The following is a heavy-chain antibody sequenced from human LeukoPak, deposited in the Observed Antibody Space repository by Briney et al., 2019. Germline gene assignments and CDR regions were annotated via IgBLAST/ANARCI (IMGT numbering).Heavy chain of an antibody. CDR1: GFTFSGYW. Sequence: PGGSLRLSCVASGFTFSGYWMHWARQSPGKGLVWVSCINGDGSDTRYADSVKGRFTISRDNAKNTLYLQMNSLRVEDTAVYYCARDPRNKGFDPWGQGTLVTVSS. V-gene: IGHV3-74*01. CDR3: ARDPRNKGFDP. CDR2: INGDGSDT. D-gene: IGHD1/OR15-1a*01. J-gene: IGHJ5*02.